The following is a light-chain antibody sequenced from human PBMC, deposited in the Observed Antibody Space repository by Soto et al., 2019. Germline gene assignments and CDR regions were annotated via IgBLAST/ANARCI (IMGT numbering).Light chain of an antibody. V-gene: IGKV1-9*01. Sequence: IQLTQSPSSLSASVGDRVTITCRASQGISSYLAWYQQKPGKAPKLLIYAASTLQSGVPSRFSGSGSGTEFTLTISSLQPDDFATYYCQQYNSYSITFGQGTRPEI. J-gene: IGKJ5*01. CDR3: QQYNSYSIT. CDR1: QGISSY. CDR2: AAS.